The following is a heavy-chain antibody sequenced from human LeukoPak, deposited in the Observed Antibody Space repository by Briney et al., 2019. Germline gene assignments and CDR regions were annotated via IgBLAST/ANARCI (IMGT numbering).Heavy chain of an antibody. CDR3: ARSGSGYSYGYAY. D-gene: IGHD5-18*01. CDR2: IYPGDSDT. CDR1: GYSFTSYW. V-gene: IGHV5-51*01. Sequence: GESLKISCKGSGYSFTSYWIGWVRQMPGKGLEWMGIIYPGDSDTKYSPSFQGQVTMSADKSTTTAYLQWSSLKASDTAMYYCARSGSGYSYGYAYWGQGTLVTVSS. J-gene: IGHJ4*02.